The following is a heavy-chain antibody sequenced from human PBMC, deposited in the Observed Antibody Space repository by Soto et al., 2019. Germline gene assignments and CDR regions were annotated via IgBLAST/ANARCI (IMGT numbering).Heavy chain of an antibody. Sequence: ASVKVSCKASGYTFTSYGISWVRQAPGQGLEWMGWISAYNGNTNYAQKLQGRVTMTTDTSTSTAYMELRSLRSDDTAVYYCARDIAVAGRSGYYYYGMDVWGQGTTVTAP. CDR3: ARDIAVAGRSGYYYYGMDV. CDR1: GYTFTSYG. D-gene: IGHD6-19*01. CDR2: ISAYNGNT. V-gene: IGHV1-18*04. J-gene: IGHJ6*02.